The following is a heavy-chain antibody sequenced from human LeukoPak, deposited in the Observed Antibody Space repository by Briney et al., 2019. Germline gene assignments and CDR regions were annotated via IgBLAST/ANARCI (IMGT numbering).Heavy chain of an antibody. V-gene: IGHV3-23*01. CDR2: ISGSGDST. CDR1: GFTFSSYG. J-gene: IGHJ4*02. Sequence: PGGSLRLSCAASGFTFSSYGMSWVRQAPGKGVEFVSSISGSGDSTNHADSVKGRFTISRDNSKNTLYLQMNSLRAEDTAVYYCAKVWTAYSDDYFDYWGQGTLVTVSS. D-gene: IGHD3/OR15-3a*01. CDR3: AKVWTAYSDDYFDY.